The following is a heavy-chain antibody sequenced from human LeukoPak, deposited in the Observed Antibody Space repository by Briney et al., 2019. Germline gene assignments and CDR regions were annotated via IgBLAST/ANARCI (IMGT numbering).Heavy chain of an antibody. D-gene: IGHD1-1*01. J-gene: IGHJ3*02. V-gene: IGHV4-59*01. Sequence: SETLSLTCTVSGGSISSYYWSWIRQPPGKGLEWIGYIYYSGSTNYNPSLKSRVTISVDTSKNQFSLKLSSVTAADTAVYYCARDDDKPDNGFDIWGQETLVTVSS. CDR3: ARDDDKPDNGFDI. CDR2: IYYSGST. CDR1: GGSISSYY.